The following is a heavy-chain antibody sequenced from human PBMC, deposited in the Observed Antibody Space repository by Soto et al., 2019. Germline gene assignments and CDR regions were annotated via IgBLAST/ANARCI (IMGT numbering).Heavy chain of an antibody. D-gene: IGHD2-8*01. CDR1: GESLSAYY. CDR2: INQIGST. CDR3: ARGTLDEQLSVSCPDA. J-gene: IGHJ6*01. Sequence: SETLSLTCSVYGESLSAYYWTWIRQPPGKGLEWIGEINQIGSTNYNPSLKSRVTMSADTSKKHFSLKVTSVTAADTAVYFCARGTLDEQLSVSCPDAWGQGTTVTIFS. V-gene: IGHV4-34*01.